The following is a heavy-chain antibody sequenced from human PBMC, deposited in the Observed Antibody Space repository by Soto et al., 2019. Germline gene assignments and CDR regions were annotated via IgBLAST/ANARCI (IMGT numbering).Heavy chain of an antibody. J-gene: IGHJ4*01. CDR2: IYSADNT. CDR3: ARGSLY. CDR1: GLSVSSND. V-gene: IGHV3-66*01. Sequence: GGSLRLSCAASGLSVSSNDMSWVRQAPGKGLECVSIIYSADNTFYVDSVKGRFIISRDNSKNTVYLQMNSLRADDKAVYYCARGSLYWGQGTLVTVSS.